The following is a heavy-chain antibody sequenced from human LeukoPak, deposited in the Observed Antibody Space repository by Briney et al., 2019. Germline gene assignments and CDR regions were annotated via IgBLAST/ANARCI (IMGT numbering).Heavy chain of an antibody. V-gene: IGHV6-1*01. CDR3: ARGGLMDV. CDR1: GDSVSSDSVA. J-gene: IGHJ6*02. Sequence: SQTLPLTCAISGDSVSSDSVAWNWIRQSPSRGLEWLGRTYYRSKWYKDYAVSVKSRIVINPHTSNNQLSLQLNSVTPEDTAVYYCARGGLMDVWGQGTTVTVSS. CDR2: TYYRSKWYK.